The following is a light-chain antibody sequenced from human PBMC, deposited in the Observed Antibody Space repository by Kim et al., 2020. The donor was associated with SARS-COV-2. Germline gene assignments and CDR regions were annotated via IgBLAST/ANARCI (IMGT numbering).Light chain of an antibody. CDR2: YDD. CDR3: QVWVVIGDHLF. Sequence: SYELTQPPSVSVAPGEAATIPCEGYKIGVKIVHWYRQRPGQAPLLVIYYDDTRPSGILERFLGSNSGNRAPLTFNRAEAGDEADYYFQVWVVIGDHLFFG. CDR1: KIGVKI. J-gene: IGLJ1*01. V-gene: IGLV3-21*04.